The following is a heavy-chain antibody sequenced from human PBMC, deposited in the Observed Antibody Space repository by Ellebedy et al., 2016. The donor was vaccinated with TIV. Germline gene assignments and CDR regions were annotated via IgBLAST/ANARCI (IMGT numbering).Heavy chain of an antibody. Sequence: MPSETLSLTCTVSGGSISRDSWSWIRQPPGNGLEWIGYIFGSWSTIYNPSLRNRVSISPDRSQKQVSLNLTSVTAADSAVYFCARSSISVFGVTDAFDIWGQGTSVTVSS. J-gene: IGHJ3*02. D-gene: IGHD3-3*01. CDR2: IFGSWST. CDR3: ARSSISVFGVTDAFDI. CDR1: GGSISRDS. V-gene: IGHV4-59*01.